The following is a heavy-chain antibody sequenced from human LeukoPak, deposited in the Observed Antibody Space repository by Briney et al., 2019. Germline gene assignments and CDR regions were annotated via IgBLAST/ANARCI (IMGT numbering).Heavy chain of an antibody. CDR2: INPSGGST. J-gene: IGHJ1*01. Sequence: ASVKVSCKASGYTFTSYYMHWVRQAPGQGLEWMGIINPSGGSTSYAQKFQGRVTMTRDTSTSTVYMELSSLRSEDTAVYYCATGGYYDSSGYYVAEYFQHWGQGTLVTVSS. D-gene: IGHD3-22*01. CDR3: ATGGYYDSSGYYVAEYFQH. CDR1: GYTFTSYY. V-gene: IGHV1-46*01.